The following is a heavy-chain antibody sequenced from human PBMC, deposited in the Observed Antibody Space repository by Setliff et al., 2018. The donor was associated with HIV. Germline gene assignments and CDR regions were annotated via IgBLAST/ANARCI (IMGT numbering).Heavy chain of an antibody. CDR1: GGSFSGYY. CDR2: INHSGST. Sequence: PSETLSLTCAVYGGSFSGYYWSWIRQPPGKGLEWIGEINHSGSTNYNPSLKSRVTISVDTSKNQFSLKLSSVTAADTAVYYCVRVYYDSSGYYSAIPYWYFDLWGRGTLVTVSS. V-gene: IGHV4-34*01. J-gene: IGHJ2*01. D-gene: IGHD3-22*01. CDR3: VRVYYDSSGYYSAIPYWYFDL.